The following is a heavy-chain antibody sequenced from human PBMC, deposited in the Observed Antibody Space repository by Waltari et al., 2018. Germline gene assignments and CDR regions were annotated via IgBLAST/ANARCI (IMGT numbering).Heavy chain of an antibody. CDR2: IFYSGST. J-gene: IGHJ4*02. CDR1: GGSISSDDYC. D-gene: IGHD2-15*01. Sequence: QVQLRESGPGLVKPSQTLSLTCTVSGGSISSDDYCWNWIRQPPGKGLEWIGYIFYSGSTYYNPSLKSRVTISVDTSKTQFSLKLSSVTAADTAVYYCARDSVVAGGGFDYWGQGTLVTVSS. CDR3: ARDSVVAGGGFDY. V-gene: IGHV4-30-4*08.